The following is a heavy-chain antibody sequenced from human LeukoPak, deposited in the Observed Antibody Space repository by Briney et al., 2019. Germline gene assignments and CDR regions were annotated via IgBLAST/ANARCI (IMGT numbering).Heavy chain of an antibody. Sequence: PGGSLRLSCAASGFTFSSYWMSWVRQAPGKGLEWVANIKQDGSEKYYVDSVKGRFTISRDNAKNSLYLQMNSLRAEDTAVYYCARVESTSGLGLLWFGDHCWFGPWGQGTLVTVSS. V-gene: IGHV3-7*01. CDR1: GFTFSSYW. CDR2: IKQDGSEK. J-gene: IGHJ5*02. D-gene: IGHD3-10*01. CDR3: ARVESTSGLGLLWFGDHCWFGP.